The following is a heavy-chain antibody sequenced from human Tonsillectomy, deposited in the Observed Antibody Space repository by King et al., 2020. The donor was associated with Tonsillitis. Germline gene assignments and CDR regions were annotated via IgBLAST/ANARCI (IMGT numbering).Heavy chain of an antibody. CDR1: GFTFSRFG. V-gene: IGHV3-30*18. J-gene: IGHJ4*02. D-gene: IGHD3-10*01. CDR2: ISYDGSNT. CDR3: AKDLDGSGTDYTEGPDS. Sequence: VQLVESGGGVVQPGRSLRVSCAASGFTFSRFGMYWVRQAPGKGLEWVAVISYDGSNTFYGDSVKGRFTISRDNSKNTLYLQMSSLRAEDTAVYYCAKDLDGSGTDYTEGPDSWGQGTLVTVSS.